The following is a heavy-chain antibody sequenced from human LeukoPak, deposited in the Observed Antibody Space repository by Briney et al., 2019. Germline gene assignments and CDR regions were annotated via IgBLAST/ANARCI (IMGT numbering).Heavy chain of an antibody. D-gene: IGHD6-13*01. CDR2: ISSSGSTI. J-gene: IGHJ4*02. CDR3: AKIVKAVGTDY. CDR1: GFTFSDYY. Sequence: GGSLRLSCAASGFTFSDYYMSWIRQAPGKGLEWVSYISSSGSTIYYADSVKGRFTISRDNSKNTLYLQLNSLRAEDTAVYYCAKIVKAVGTDYWGQGTLVTVSS. V-gene: IGHV3-11*01.